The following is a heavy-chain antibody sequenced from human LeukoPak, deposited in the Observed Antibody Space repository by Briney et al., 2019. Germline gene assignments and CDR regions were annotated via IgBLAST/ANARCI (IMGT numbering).Heavy chain of an antibody. Sequence: GGSLRLSCAASGFTFSSYGMHWVRQAPGKGLEWVAVISYDGSNKYYADSVKGRFTISRDNSKNTLYLQMNSLRAEDTAVYYCANLVAATNPFDYWGQGTLVTVSS. CDR1: GFTFSSYG. CDR3: ANLVAATNPFDY. J-gene: IGHJ4*02. D-gene: IGHD2-15*01. CDR2: ISYDGSNK. V-gene: IGHV3-30*18.